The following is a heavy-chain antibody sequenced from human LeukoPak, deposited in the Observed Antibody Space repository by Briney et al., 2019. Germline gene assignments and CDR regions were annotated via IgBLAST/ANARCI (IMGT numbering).Heavy chain of an antibody. CDR2: ISYDGSNR. J-gene: IGHJ5*02. CDR1: GFTFSSYA. Sequence: GGSLRLSCAASGFTFSSYAMHWVRQAPGKGLEWVAVISYDGSNRYYADSVKGRFTISRDNSKNTLYLQMNSLRAEDTAVYYCARSYGVRNWFDPWAREPWSPSPQ. V-gene: IGHV3-30*04. D-gene: IGHD3-10*01. CDR3: ARSYGVRNWFDP.